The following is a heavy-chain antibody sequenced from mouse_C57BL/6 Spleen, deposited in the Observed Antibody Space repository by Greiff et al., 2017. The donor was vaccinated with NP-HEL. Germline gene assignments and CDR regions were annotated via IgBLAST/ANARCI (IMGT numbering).Heavy chain of an antibody. J-gene: IGHJ2*01. D-gene: IGHD2-4*01. CDR2: INPSTGGT. V-gene: IGHV1-43*01. CDR3: ARRRDYGDY. CDR1: GYSFTGYY. Sequence: VQLKESGPELVKPGASVKISCKASGYSFTGYYMHWVKQSSEKSLEWIGEINPSTGGTSYNQKFKGKATLTVDKSSSTAYMQLKSLTSEDSAVYYCARRRDYGDYWGQGTTLTVSS.